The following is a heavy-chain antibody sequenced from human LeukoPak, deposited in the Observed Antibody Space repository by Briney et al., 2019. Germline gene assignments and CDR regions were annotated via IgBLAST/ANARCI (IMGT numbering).Heavy chain of an antibody. V-gene: IGHV3-43*01. D-gene: IGHD5-18*01. J-gene: IGHJ6*03. Sequence: PGGSLRLSCAASGFTFVDYTMHWVRQALGRELEGVSLISWDGDSTYYSDSVKGRFTISRANSKNSLALQMNSLRTEDTALYYCAKEPAMVITLSFYYYYMDVWGKGTTVTVSS. CDR1: GFTFVDYT. CDR2: ISWDGDST. CDR3: AKEPAMVITLSFYYYYMDV.